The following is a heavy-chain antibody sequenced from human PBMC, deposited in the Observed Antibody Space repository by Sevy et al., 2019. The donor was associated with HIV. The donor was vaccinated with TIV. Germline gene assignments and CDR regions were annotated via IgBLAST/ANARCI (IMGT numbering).Heavy chain of an antibody. CDR2: INHIGST. Sequence: SENLSLTCAVYGGSFSGFYWTWIRQPPGKGLEWIAEINHIGSTTYNPSLKSRVTISVDTSKNQFSLKLSSVTAADTAVYYCARGQWELYYWGQGIQVTVSS. J-gene: IGHJ4*02. D-gene: IGHD3-3*01. V-gene: IGHV4-34*01. CDR3: ARGQWELYY. CDR1: GGSFSGFY.